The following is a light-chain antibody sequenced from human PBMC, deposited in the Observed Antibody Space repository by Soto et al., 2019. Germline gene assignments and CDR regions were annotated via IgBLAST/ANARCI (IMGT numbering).Light chain of an antibody. CDR1: QSISSY. J-gene: IGKJ1*01. CDR2: AAS. V-gene: IGKV1-39*01. Sequence: DIQMTQSPSSLSASVGDRVTITCRASQSISSYLNWYQQKPGKAPKLLIYAASSLQSGVPSRFSGSGSGTDFTLTISSLQPEDFAVYFCQQYTDRPRTFGQGTKVDIK. CDR3: QQYTDRPRT.